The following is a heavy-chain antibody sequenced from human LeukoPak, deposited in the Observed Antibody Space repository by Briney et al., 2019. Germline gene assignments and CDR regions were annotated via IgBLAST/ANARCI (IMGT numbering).Heavy chain of an antibody. CDR1: GYTLTELS. V-gene: IGHV1-24*01. CDR2: FDPEDGET. Sequence: ASVKVSCKVSGYTLTELSMHWVRQAPGKGLEWMGGFDPEDGETIYAQKFQGRVTMTEDTSTDTAYMALSSLRSEDTAVYYCATGGSGSYPYYYYYYMDVWGKGTTVTVSS. J-gene: IGHJ6*03. D-gene: IGHD1-26*01. CDR3: ATGGSGSYPYYYYYYMDV.